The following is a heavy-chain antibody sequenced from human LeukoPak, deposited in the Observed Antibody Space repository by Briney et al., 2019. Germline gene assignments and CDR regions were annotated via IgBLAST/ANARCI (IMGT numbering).Heavy chain of an antibody. V-gene: IGHV4-31*03. D-gene: IGHD2-15*01. J-gene: IGHJ4*02. CDR2: IYYSGST. CDR1: GGFISQGVYY. CDR3: ARDLGGGSFDF. Sequence: SQTLSLTCTVSGGFISQGVYYWSWIRQHPGKGLEWIGYIYYSGSTYYSPSLKSRLTMSVDTSKNQFSLKLSSVTAADTAVYYCARDLGGGSFDFWGQGTLVTVSS.